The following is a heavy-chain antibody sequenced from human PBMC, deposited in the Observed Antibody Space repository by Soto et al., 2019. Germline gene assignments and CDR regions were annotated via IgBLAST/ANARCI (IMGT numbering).Heavy chain of an antibody. V-gene: IGHV4-39*01. CDR2: IFYLGSS. J-gene: IGHJ5*02. Sequence: SETLSLTCTVSGDSIISSDFYWGWVRQPPGKGLEWIGSIFYLGSSYYNPSHKSRVTMSVDTSKNQFSLMLRSVTAADTALYFCARLSLAQRKNNWFDPWGQGIMVTVSS. CDR3: ARLSLAQRKNNWFDP. CDR1: GDSIISSDFY. D-gene: IGHD6-25*01.